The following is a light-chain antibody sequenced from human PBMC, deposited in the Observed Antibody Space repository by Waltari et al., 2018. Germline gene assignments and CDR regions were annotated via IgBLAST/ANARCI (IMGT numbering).Light chain of an antibody. V-gene: IGLV3-19*01. CDR3: NSRDSSGNHPVV. J-gene: IGLJ2*01. Sequence: SSELPQDSAVSVALGQTVRITCQGDSVRSYYASWNQQKPGKAPVLVIYGKNNRPSGVPDRFSGSSSGNTASLTITGAQAEDEADYYCNSRDSSGNHPVVFGGGTKLTVL. CDR1: SVRSYY. CDR2: GKN.